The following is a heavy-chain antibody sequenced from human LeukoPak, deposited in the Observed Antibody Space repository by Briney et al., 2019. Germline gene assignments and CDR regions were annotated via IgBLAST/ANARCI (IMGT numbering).Heavy chain of an antibody. Sequence: PGGSLRLSCAASGFTFSSYGMHWVRQAPGKGPEWVAVISYDGSNKYYADSVKGRFTISRDNSKNTLYLQMNSLRAEDTAVYYCAKGDYGDGYYFDYWGQGTLVTVSS. D-gene: IGHD4-17*01. J-gene: IGHJ4*02. CDR2: ISYDGSNK. CDR1: GFTFSSYG. V-gene: IGHV3-30*18. CDR3: AKGDYGDGYYFDY.